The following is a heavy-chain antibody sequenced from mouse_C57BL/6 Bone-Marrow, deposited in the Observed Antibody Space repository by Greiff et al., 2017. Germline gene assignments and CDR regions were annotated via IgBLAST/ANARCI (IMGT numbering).Heavy chain of an antibody. CDR1: GFTFSSYG. CDR2: ISSGGSYT. D-gene: IGHD2-12*01. CDR3: ARHVTSPLYYFDY. V-gene: IGHV5-6*01. Sequence: EVKLVESGGDLVKPGGSLKLSCAASGFTFSSYGMSWVRQTPDKRLEWVATISSGGSYTYYPDSVKGRFTISRDNAKNTLYLQMSSLKSEDTAMYYCARHVTSPLYYFDYGGQGTTLTVSS. J-gene: IGHJ2*01.